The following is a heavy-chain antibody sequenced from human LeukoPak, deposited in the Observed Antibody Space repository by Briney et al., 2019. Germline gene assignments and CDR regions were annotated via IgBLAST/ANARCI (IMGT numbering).Heavy chain of an antibody. V-gene: IGHV1-69*05. CDR2: IIPIFGTA. CDR1: GGTFSSYA. J-gene: IGHJ6*03. Sequence: SVKVSRKASGGTFSSYAISWVRQAPGQGLEWMGRIIPIFGTANYAQKFQGRVTITTDESTSTAYMELSSLRPEDTAVYYCARDRRHYYYYMDVWGKGTTVTVSS. CDR3: ARDRRHYYYYMDV.